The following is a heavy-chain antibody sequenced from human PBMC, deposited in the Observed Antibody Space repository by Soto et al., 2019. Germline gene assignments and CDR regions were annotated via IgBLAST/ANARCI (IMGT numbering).Heavy chain of an antibody. D-gene: IGHD6-19*01. CDR1: GFTFSSYA. Sequence: EVQLLESGGGLVQPGGSLRLSCAASGFTFSSYAMSWVRQAPGKGLEWVSAISGSGGSTYYADSVKGRFTISRDNSKNTLYLQMNSLRAKDTAVYYCARCSGYSSGWYGYWGQGTLVTVSS. J-gene: IGHJ4*02. CDR2: ISGSGGST. CDR3: ARCSGYSSGWYGY. V-gene: IGHV3-23*01.